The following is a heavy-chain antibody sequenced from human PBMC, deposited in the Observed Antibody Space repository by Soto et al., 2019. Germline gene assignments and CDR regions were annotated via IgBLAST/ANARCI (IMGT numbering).Heavy chain of an antibody. CDR2: IGSDGSRR. CDR3: ARDQGCCPDGHCYSHFDL. V-gene: IGHV3-33*01. D-gene: IGHD2-15*01. CDR1: GFIFRNYG. J-gene: IGHJ4*02. Sequence: QVQLVASGGGVVQAGRSLRLSCAASGFIFRNYGMQWVRHTPDRGLEWVAVIGSDGSRRYYAASVEGRFTISSDNSMNSLYLEMGSLSPDATAIYFCARDQGCCPDGHCYSHFDLWGKGTLVNVYS.